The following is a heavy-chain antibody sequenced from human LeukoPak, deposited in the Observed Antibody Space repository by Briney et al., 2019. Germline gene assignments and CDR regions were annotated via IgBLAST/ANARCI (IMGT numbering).Heavy chain of an antibody. CDR2: ISGSGGSI. V-gene: IGHV3-23*01. CDR3: AKGLQEHYYYYYMDV. J-gene: IGHJ6*03. Sequence: PGGSLRLSCAAPGFTFSYYAMNWVRQAPGKGLEWVSVISGSGGSIYYADSVNGRFTISRDKSKNTLYLQMNSLRAEDTAVYYCAKGLQEHYYYYYMDVWGKGTTVTVSS. CDR1: GFTFSYYA. D-gene: IGHD4-11*01.